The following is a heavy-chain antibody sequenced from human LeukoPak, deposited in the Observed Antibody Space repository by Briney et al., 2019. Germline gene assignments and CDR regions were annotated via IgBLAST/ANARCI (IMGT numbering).Heavy chain of an antibody. CDR3: ARVGYCSGGSCPYNWFDP. CDR1: GYTFTSYG. Sequence: GASVKVSCKASGYTFTSYGISWVRQPPGQGLEWMGWISAYNGNTNYAQKLQGRVTMTTDTSTSTAYMELRSLRSDDTAVYYCARVGYCSGGSCPYNWFDPWGQGTLVTVSS. V-gene: IGHV1-18*01. D-gene: IGHD2-15*01. J-gene: IGHJ5*02. CDR2: ISAYNGNT.